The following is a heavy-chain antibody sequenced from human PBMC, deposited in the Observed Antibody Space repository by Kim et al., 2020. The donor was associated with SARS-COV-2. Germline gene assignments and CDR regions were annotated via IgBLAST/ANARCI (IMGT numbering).Heavy chain of an antibody. V-gene: IGHV3-48*03. J-gene: IGHJ3*02. D-gene: IGHD3-10*01. Sequence: GGSLRLSCAASGFTFSSYEMNWVRQAPGKGLEWVSYISSSGSTIYYADSVKGRFTISRDNAKNSLYLQMNSLRAEDTAVYYCARGTPYYYGSGSYAAFDIWGQGTMVTVSS. CDR3: ARGTPYYYGSGSYAAFDI. CDR2: ISSSGSTI. CDR1: GFTFSSYE.